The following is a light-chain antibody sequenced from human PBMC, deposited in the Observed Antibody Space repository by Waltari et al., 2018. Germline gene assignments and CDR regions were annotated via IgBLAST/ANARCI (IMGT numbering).Light chain of an antibody. Sequence: QSALTQPPSASGSPGQSVTISCTGTSSDVGSYTSVSWFQQHPGKAPKLIIYEVSKRPSGVRDRFAGSKSGNTASLTVSGLQAEDEADYYCSSKGGSNNLVFGGGTKLTVL. V-gene: IGLV2-8*01. CDR1: SSDVGSYTS. J-gene: IGLJ3*02. CDR2: EVS. CDR3: SSKGGSNNLV.